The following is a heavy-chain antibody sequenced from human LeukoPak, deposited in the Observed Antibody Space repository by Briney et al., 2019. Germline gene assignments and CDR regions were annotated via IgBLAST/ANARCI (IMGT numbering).Heavy chain of an antibody. V-gene: IGHV3-33*01. J-gene: IGHJ4*02. CDR3: ASGLDGRPSFDY. CDR2: IWYDGSNK. CDR1: GFTFSSYG. Sequence: GGSLRLSCAASGFTFSSYGMHWVRQAPGKGLEWVAVIWYDGSNKYYADSVKGRFTISRDNSKNTLYLQMNSLRAEDTAVYYCASGLDGRPSFDYWGQGTLVTVSS. D-gene: IGHD3-16*01.